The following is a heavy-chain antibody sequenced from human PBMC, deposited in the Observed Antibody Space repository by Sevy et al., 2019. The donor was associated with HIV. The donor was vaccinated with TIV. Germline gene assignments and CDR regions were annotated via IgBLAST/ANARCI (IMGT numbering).Heavy chain of an antibody. Sequence: ASVKVSCKASGYTFTSYGISWVRQAPGQGLEWMGWISAYNGNTNYAQKLQGRVTMTTDTSTSTAYMELRSRGSDDTAVYYCARSKGSSSWANWFDPWGQGTLVTVSS. CDR1: GYTFTSYG. D-gene: IGHD6-13*01. CDR2: ISAYNGNT. V-gene: IGHV1-18*04. CDR3: ARSKGSSSWANWFDP. J-gene: IGHJ5*02.